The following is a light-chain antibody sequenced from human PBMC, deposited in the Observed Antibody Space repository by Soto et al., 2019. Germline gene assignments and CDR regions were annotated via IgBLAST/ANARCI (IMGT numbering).Light chain of an antibody. V-gene: IGKV3-20*01. Sequence: EIVLAQSPGTLSLSPGERATLSCRASQSVSSNYLTWYQQKPGQAPRLLIYGASSRATGIPDRFSGSGSGTDFTLAISRLEPEDFGVYYCQQYGSSPCTFGPGTKVDIK. CDR1: QSVSSNY. CDR2: GAS. J-gene: IGKJ3*01. CDR3: QQYGSSPCT.